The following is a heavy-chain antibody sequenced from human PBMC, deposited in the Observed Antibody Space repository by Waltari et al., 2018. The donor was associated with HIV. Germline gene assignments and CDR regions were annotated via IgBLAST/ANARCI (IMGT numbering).Heavy chain of an antibody. Sequence: QLQLQESGPGLVKPSETLSLTCTVSCGSISSSSYYWGLIRQPPGNGLGWIWRFYYIGSTYYNPYLKSRGTISVDTSKNQFSLKLSSVTAADTAVYYCARGIVVVITRPHWFDPWGQGTLVTVSS. CDR3: ARGIVVVITRPHWFDP. J-gene: IGHJ5*02. D-gene: IGHD3-22*01. CDR2: FYYIGST. CDR1: CGSISSSSYY. V-gene: IGHV4-39*07.